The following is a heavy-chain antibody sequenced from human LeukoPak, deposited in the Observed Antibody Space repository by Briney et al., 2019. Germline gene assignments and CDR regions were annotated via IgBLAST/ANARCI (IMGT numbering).Heavy chain of an antibody. CDR3: ARETEDTGAFDY. D-gene: IGHD1-14*01. V-gene: IGHV1-2*06. J-gene: IGHJ4*02. Sequence: ASVKVSCKTSGYTFTGYYLYWVRQAPGQGPEWMGRISPDNGVTKIAQKFQGRVTMTRDTSISTAYMELSRLRSDDTAVYYCARETEDTGAFDYWGQGTLVTVSS. CDR1: GYTFTGYY. CDR2: ISPDNGVT.